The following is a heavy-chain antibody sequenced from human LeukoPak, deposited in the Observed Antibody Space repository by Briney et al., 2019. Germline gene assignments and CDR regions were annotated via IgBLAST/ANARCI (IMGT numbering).Heavy chain of an antibody. CDR3: ATILTGYYFPDY. CDR1: GFTFTSSA. J-gene: IGHJ4*02. D-gene: IGHD3-9*01. CDR2: IVVGSGNT. V-gene: IGHV1-58*01. Sequence: SVKVSCKASGFTFTSSAVQWVRQARGQRLEWIGWIVVGSGNTNYAQKFQERVTITRDMSTSTAYMELSSLRSEDTPVYYCATILTGYYFPDYWGQGTLVTVSS.